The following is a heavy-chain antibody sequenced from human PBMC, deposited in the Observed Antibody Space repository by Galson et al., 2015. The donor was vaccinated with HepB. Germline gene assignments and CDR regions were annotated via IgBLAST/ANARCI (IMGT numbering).Heavy chain of an antibody. CDR1: GFTFSSYA. V-gene: IGHV3-23*01. CDR2: ISGSGGST. Sequence: SLRLSCAASGFTFSSYAMSWVRQAPGKGLEWVSAISGSGGSTYYADSVKGRFTISRDNSKNTLYLQMNSLRAEDTAVYYCAKDSSGSYYATYYFDYWGQGTLITVSS. J-gene: IGHJ4*02. D-gene: IGHD1-26*01. CDR3: AKDSSGSYYATYYFDY.